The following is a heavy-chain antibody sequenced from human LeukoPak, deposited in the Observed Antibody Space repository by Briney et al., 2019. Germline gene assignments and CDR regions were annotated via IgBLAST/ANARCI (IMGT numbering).Heavy chain of an antibody. CDR2: INPNSGGT. V-gene: IGHV1-2*02. Sequence: ASVKVSRKVSGYTLTELSMHWVRQAPGQGLEWMGWINPNSGGTNNAQKFQGRVTMTRDTSISTAYMELSRLRSDDTAVYYCARGDIVVVPAALSMDVWGKGTTVTVSS. CDR1: GYTLTELS. D-gene: IGHD2-2*01. J-gene: IGHJ6*03. CDR3: ARGDIVVVPAALSMDV.